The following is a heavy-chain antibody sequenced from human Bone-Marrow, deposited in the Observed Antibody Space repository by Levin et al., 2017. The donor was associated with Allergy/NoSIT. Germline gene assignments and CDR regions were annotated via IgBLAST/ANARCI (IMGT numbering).Heavy chain of an antibody. V-gene: IGHV4-4*07. CDR2: ILASGST. J-gene: IGHJ5*01. Sequence: SETLSITCTVSGGSISSYYWTWIRQPAGKGLEWIGRILASGSTNYNPSLKSRVTMSVDTSKDQFSLNLSSATAADTAVYYCVRGGGGAYQFDPWGQGTLVTVSS. CDR1: GGSISSYY. D-gene: IGHD1-26*01. CDR3: VRGGGGAYQFDP.